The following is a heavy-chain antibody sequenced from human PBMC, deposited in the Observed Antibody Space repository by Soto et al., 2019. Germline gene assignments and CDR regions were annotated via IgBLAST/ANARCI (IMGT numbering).Heavy chain of an antibody. CDR1: GFTFRNYD. J-gene: IGHJ6*02. CDR2: ISAAGDP. Sequence: EVQLVESGGGLVQPGGSLRLSCEASGFTFRNYDMHWVRQGTGKGLEWVSGISAAGDPDYADSVEGRFTISRENAQNSFFLQMNSLRVGDTAVYYCARTDRDVYGLAVWGQGTTVIVSS. V-gene: IGHV3-13*05. CDR3: ARTDRDVYGLAV.